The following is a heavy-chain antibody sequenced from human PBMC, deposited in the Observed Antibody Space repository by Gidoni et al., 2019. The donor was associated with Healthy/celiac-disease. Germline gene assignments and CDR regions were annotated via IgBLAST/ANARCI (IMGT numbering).Heavy chain of an antibody. CDR1: GYTFTGYY. D-gene: IGHD6-13*01. Sequence: QVQLVQSGAEVKKPGASVKVSCKASGYTFTGYYMHWVRQAPGQGLEWMGWINPNSGGTNYAQKFQGWVTMTRDTSISTAYMELSRLRSDDTAVYYCARGGAAAGYYYYYGMDVWGQGTTVTVSS. V-gene: IGHV1-2*04. CDR2: INPNSGGT. CDR3: ARGGAAAGYYYYYGMDV. J-gene: IGHJ6*02.